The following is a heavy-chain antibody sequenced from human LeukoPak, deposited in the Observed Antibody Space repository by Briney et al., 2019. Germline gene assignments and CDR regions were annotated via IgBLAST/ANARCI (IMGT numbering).Heavy chain of an antibody. CDR1: GFTFSTSG. CDR3: VKDRGGWSFDY. D-gene: IGHD6-19*01. V-gene: IGHV3-30*02. CDR2: IPYDGSQS. J-gene: IGHJ4*02. Sequence: PGGSLRLSCAASGFTFSTSGMHWVRQAPGKGLEWVTCIPYDGSQSHYAESVKGRFTISRDTSNNMLYLEVDSLRPDDTAVYYCVKDRGGWSFDYWGPGTLVTVSS.